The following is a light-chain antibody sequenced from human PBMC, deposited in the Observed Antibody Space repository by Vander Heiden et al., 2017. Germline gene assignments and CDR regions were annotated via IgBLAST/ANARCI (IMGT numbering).Light chain of an antibody. V-gene: IGKV4-1*01. Sequence: SVMTQSPDPLAVSLGERATINCKSSQSVLSSSNNKNYLAWYQQIPGQPPKLLINWASTRESGVPDRFSGSGSGTDFTLTISSLQAEDVAVYYCQQSSTAPLTFGGGTKVEIK. CDR3: QQSSTAPLT. J-gene: IGKJ4*01. CDR1: QSVLSSSNNKNY. CDR2: WAS.